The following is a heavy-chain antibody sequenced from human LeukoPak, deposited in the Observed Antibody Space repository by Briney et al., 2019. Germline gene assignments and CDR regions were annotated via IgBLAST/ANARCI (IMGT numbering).Heavy chain of an antibody. V-gene: IGHV3-48*04. D-gene: IGHD5-24*01. Sequence: GGSLRLSCAASGFTFSSYSMNWVRQAPGKGLEWLSYISSSGSTMYYADSVKGRFTISRDNARNSLYLQMNSLRVEDTAVYYCTTDGYTLIDYWGQGTLVTVSS. CDR1: GFTFSSYS. CDR3: TTDGYTLIDY. CDR2: ISSSGSTM. J-gene: IGHJ4*02.